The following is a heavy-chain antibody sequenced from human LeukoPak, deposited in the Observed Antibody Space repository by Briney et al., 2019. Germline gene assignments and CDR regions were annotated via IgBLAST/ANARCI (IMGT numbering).Heavy chain of an antibody. CDR3: AKERVVPAAMDLDY. D-gene: IGHD2-2*01. CDR2: IYSSGST. Sequence: PGGSLRLSCGASGFTNYMNWVRQAPERGLEWVSTIYSSGSTYYADSVRGRFTISRDKTKNTLFLQMNSLRVEDTAVYYCAKERVVPAAMDLDYWGQGTLVTVSS. V-gene: IGHV3-53*01. CDR1: GFTNY. J-gene: IGHJ4*02.